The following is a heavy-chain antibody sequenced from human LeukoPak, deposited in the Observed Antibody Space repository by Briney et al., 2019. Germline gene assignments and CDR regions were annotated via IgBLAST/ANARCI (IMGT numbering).Heavy chain of an antibody. CDR1: GYTFTSYY. J-gene: IGHJ4*02. CDR2: INPSGGST. Sequence: ASEKVSCKASGYTFTSYYMHWGGQAPGHGLEWMGIINPSGGSTSYAQKFQGRVTMTRDTSTSTVYMELSSLRSEDTAVYYCARDSRSGSYPDYWGQGTLVTVSS. V-gene: IGHV1-46*01. CDR3: ARDSRSGSYPDY. D-gene: IGHD1-26*01.